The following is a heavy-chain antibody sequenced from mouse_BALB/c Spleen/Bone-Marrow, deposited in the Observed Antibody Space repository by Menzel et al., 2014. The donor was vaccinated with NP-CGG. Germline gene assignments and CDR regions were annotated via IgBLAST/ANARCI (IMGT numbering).Heavy chain of an antibody. V-gene: IGHV1-85*01. Sequence: QVQLQQSGAELVKPGASVKLSCKASGYTFTSYDINWVRQRPEQGLEWIGWIFPGDGSTKYNEKFKGKATLTTDKSSSTAYMQLGRLTSEDSAVYFCARRVYYDYDGGAWFAYWGQGTLVTVSA. CDR2: IFPGDGST. J-gene: IGHJ3*01. CDR1: GYTFTSYD. CDR3: ARRVYYDYDGGAWFAY. D-gene: IGHD2-4*01.